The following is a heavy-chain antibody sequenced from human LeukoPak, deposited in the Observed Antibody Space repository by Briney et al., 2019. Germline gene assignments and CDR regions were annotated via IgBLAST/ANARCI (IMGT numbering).Heavy chain of an antibody. Sequence: SVKVSCKASGGTFGSYAISWVRQAPGQGLEWMGRIIPILGIANYAQKFQGRVTITADKSTSTAYMELSSLRSEDTAVYYCARGVTLRGYSYGYYFDYWGQGTLVTVSS. D-gene: IGHD5-18*01. CDR3: ARGVTLRGYSYGYYFDY. CDR2: IIPILGIA. V-gene: IGHV1-69*04. CDR1: GGTFGSYA. J-gene: IGHJ4*02.